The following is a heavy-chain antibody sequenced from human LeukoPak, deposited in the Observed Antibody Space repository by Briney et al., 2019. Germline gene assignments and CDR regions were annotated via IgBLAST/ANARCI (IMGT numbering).Heavy chain of an antibody. CDR1: GFTFDDYA. CDR3: AKDIVVYSSGLAFDY. CDR2: ISWSSGSI. V-gene: IGHV3-9*01. Sequence: PGGSLRLSCAASGFTFDDYAMHWVRQAPGKGLEWVSGISWSSGSIGYADSVKGRFTISRDNAKNSLYLQMNSLRAEDTALYYCAKDIVVYSSGLAFDYWGQGTLVTVSS. J-gene: IGHJ4*02. D-gene: IGHD6-19*01.